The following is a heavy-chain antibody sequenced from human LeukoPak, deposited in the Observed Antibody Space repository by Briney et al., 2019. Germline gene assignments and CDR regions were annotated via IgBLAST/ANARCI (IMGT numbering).Heavy chain of an antibody. V-gene: IGHV1-69*13. CDR3: ARDRNKVEQQLVPAFDI. Sequence: ASVKVSCKASGGTFSSYAISWVRQAPGQGLEWMGGIIPIFGTANYAQKFQGRVTITADESTSTAYMELSSLRSEDTAVYYCARDRNKVEQQLVPAFDIWGQGTMVTVSS. CDR1: GGTFSSYA. CDR2: IIPIFGTA. J-gene: IGHJ3*02. D-gene: IGHD6-13*01.